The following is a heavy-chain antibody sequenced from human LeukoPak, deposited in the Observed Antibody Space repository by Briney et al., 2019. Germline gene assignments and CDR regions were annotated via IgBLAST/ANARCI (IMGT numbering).Heavy chain of an antibody. CDR3: ATGRWLVNFNRDYYYYYGMDV. CDR1: GYTLTELS. J-gene: IGHJ6*02. V-gene: IGHV1-24*01. Sequence: ASVNVSCKVSGYTLTELSMHWVRQAPGKGLEWMGGFDPEDGETIYAQKFQGRVTMTEDTSTDTAYMELSSLRSEDTAVYYCATGRWLVNFNRDYYYYYGMDVWGQGTTVTVSS. CDR2: FDPEDGET. D-gene: IGHD6-19*01.